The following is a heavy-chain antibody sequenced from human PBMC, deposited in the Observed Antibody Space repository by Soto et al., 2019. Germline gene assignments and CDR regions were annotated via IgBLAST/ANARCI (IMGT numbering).Heavy chain of an antibody. CDR1: SVYISSTHW. J-gene: IGHJ4*02. CDR3: ARSRTGYSSRWSFDL. CDR2: IFHNGNT. V-gene: IGHV4-4*02. Sequence: PSETLSLTCAVSSVYISSTHWWSWVRHSPGKGLEWIGEIFHNGNTNYNPSLSSRVTMSIDKSRSQFSLKLRSVTAADTALYYCARSRTGYSSRWSFDLWGQGTLVSLFS. D-gene: IGHD6-19*01.